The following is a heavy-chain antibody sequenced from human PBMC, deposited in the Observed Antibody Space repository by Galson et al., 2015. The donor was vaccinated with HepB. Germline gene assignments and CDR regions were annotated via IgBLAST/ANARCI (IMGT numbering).Heavy chain of an antibody. J-gene: IGHJ4*02. V-gene: IGHV5-51*01. CDR2: IDPDDSDA. CDR3: ARHLGTADRFFDY. CDR1: GYSFPSYW. Sequence: QSGAEVKKPGESLKISCKGSGYSFPSYWIGWVRQRPGKGLEWMGIIDPDDSDARYSPSFQGQVTISADKSTTTAYLQMSSLEASDTAMYYCARHLGTADRFFDYRGQGTLVTVSS. D-gene: IGHD2-21*02.